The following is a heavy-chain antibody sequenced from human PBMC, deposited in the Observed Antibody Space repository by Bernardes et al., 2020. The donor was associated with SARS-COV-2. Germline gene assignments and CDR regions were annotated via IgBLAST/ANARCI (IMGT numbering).Heavy chain of an antibody. J-gene: IGHJ5*02. CDR3: AKDSRYFDWLLSQNWFDP. CDR1: GFTFSSYA. D-gene: IGHD3-9*01. CDR2: ISGSGGST. Sequence: GGSLRLSCAASGFTFSSYAMSWVRQAPGKGLEWVSAISGSGGSTYYADSVKGRFTISRDNSKNTLYLQMNSLRAEDTAVYYCAKDSRYFDWLLSQNWFDPWGQGTLVTVSS. V-gene: IGHV3-23*01.